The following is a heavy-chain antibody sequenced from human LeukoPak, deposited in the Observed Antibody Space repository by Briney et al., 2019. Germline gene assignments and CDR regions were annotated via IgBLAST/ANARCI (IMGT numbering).Heavy chain of an antibody. V-gene: IGHV3-7*01. CDR1: GFTFKTYY. J-gene: IGHJ2*01. Sequence: GGSLRLSCAASGFTFKTYYMSWVRQAPGKGLEWVANINQDGSEKNYVDSVKGRFTISRDNAKDSLYLQMNGLRAEDTALYYCAKATGDWYFDLWGRGTLVSVSS. CDR3: AKATGDWYFDL. D-gene: IGHD7-27*01. CDR2: INQDGSEK.